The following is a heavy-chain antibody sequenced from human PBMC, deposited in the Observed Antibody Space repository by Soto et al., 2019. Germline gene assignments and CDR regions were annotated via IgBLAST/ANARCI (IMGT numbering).Heavy chain of an antibody. Sequence: GGSLRLSCAASGFTFSRYGMHWGRQAPGKGLEWVAVIWYDGSNKYYADSVKGRFTISRDNSKNTLYLQMNSLRAEDTAVYYCARDGPIFGSAYYYYMDVWGKGTKVTDSS. D-gene: IGHD3-3*01. CDR1: GFTFSRYG. CDR3: ARDGPIFGSAYYYYMDV. CDR2: IWYDGSNK. V-gene: IGHV3-33*01. J-gene: IGHJ6*03.